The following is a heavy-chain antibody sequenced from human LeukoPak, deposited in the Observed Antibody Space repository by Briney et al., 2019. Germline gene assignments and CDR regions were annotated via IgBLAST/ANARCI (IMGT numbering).Heavy chain of an antibody. Sequence: GGSLRLSCAGSEFTFSTYWMTWVRQAPGKGLEWVANIKPDGGKTNYVDSVKGRFTISRDNAKNSLYLQMNSLGVEDTAVFYCARDQYDTWSRRGNFDSWGQGTLVIVSS. CDR3: ARDQYDTWSRRGNFDS. CDR1: EFTFSTYW. V-gene: IGHV3-7*03. D-gene: IGHD3-3*01. CDR2: IKPDGGKT. J-gene: IGHJ4*02.